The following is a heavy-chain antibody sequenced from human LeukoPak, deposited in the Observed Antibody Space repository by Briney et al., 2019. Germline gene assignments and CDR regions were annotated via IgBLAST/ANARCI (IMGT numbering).Heavy chain of an antibody. V-gene: IGHV1-69*05. CDR3: ARRDRSGSYYWFDP. Sequence: GASVKVSCKASGATFSSYAISWVRQAPGQGLEWMGGIIPIFGTANYAQKVQGRVTITTDEATSTAYLELSSLRSEDTAVYYCARRDRSGSYYWFDPWGQGTLVTVSS. CDR2: IIPIFGTA. CDR1: GATFSSYA. D-gene: IGHD1-26*01. J-gene: IGHJ5*02.